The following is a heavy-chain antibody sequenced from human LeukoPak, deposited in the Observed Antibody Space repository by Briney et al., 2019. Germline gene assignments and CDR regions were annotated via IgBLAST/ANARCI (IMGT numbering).Heavy chain of an antibody. D-gene: IGHD2-2*01. CDR1: GFTSSILS. J-gene: IGHJ4*02. Sequence: GRSLSLSCAVSGFTSSILSAGWVRHPPGKGRGWVSTLRGLGIRIFYADSVKGRFTIPRDNSKNMVHVQVKTQIAGDRAVYYCVKDMHRYDKQVDYWGRGTLVTVPS. CDR2: LRGLGIRI. V-gene: IGHV3-23*01. CDR3: VKDMHRYDKQVDY.